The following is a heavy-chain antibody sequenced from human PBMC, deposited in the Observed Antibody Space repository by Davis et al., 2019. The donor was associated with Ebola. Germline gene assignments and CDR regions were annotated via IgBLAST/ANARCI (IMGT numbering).Heavy chain of an antibody. Sequence: SVQVSCKASAGSFSSYAISWVRQAPGHGLEWMGEIISIFGTANYAQKFQGRVTITADKSTSTAYMELSSLRSEDTAVYYCARDHSSVYYYYGMDVWGQGTTVTVSS. CDR1: AGSFSSYA. V-gene: IGHV1-69*06. CDR2: IISIFGTA. J-gene: IGHJ6*02. D-gene: IGHD6-19*01. CDR3: ARDHSSVYYYYGMDV.